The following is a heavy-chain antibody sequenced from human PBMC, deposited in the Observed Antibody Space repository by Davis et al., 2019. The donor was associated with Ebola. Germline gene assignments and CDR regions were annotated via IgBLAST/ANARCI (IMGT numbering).Heavy chain of an antibody. V-gene: IGHV1-2*02. CDR3: ARATGTHLWLRVAYFDY. CDR1: GYTFAHYY. D-gene: IGHD5-18*01. Sequence: ASVKVSCKASGYTFAHYYIHWVRQAPGQGLEWMGWIKLNSGGTNYAQRFQDRVTMTRDTSTSTVYMELSSLRSEDTALYYCARATGTHLWLRVAYFDYWGQGTLVTVSS. J-gene: IGHJ4*02. CDR2: IKLNSGGT.